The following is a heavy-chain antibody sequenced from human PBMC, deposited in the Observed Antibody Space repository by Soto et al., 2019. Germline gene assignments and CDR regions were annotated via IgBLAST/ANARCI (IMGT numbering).Heavy chain of an antibody. V-gene: IGHV3-23*01. CDR2: ISAGGVST. Sequence: EVQLLESGGGLVQPGGSLRVSCAASGFTFSSEAMSWVRQAPGKGLEWVSFISAGGVSTYYADSGKGRFTISRDNSKNTLFLHMNSRRAEDTAVYYWAKISINWYPSNFDVWGQGTPVIVSS. CDR3: AKISINWYPSNFDV. D-gene: IGHD6-13*01. J-gene: IGHJ1*01. CDR1: GFTFSSEA.